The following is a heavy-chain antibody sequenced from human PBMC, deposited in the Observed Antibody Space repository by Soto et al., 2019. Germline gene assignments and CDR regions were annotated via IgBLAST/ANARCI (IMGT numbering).Heavy chain of an antibody. J-gene: IGHJ5*02. Sequence: QITLKESGPTLVKPTQTLTLTCTFSGFSLNTGGVGVGWIRQPPGKALEWLALIYWNEDMRYSPSLKSRLTITKDTSKNKVVLTMTNMDPVDTATYYCAHRGYGDYPRDNWFDPWGQGTLVTVSS. CDR1: GFSLNTGGVG. V-gene: IGHV2-5*01. CDR2: IYWNEDM. D-gene: IGHD4-17*01. CDR3: AHRGYGDYPRDNWFDP.